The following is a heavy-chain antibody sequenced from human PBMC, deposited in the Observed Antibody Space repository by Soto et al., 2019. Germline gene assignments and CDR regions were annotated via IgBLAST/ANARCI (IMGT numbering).Heavy chain of an antibody. D-gene: IGHD5-12*01. CDR3: ARTGKKNSGYDQTRFSYYYYGMDV. J-gene: IGHJ6*02. Sequence: SETLSLTCAVYGGSFSGYYWSWIRQPPGKGLEWIGEINHSGSTNYNPSLKSRVTISVDTSKNQFSLKLSSVTAADTAVYYCARTGKKNSGYDQTRFSYYYYGMDVWGQGTTVTVSS. V-gene: IGHV4-34*01. CDR1: GGSFSGYY. CDR2: INHSGST.